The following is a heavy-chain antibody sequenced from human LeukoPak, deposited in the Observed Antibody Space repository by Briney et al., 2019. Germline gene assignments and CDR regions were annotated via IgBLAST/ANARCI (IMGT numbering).Heavy chain of an antibody. CDR2: INTYTGNP. CDR1: GYTFTSYA. J-gene: IGHJ4*02. D-gene: IGHD3-16*01. V-gene: IGHV7-4-1*02. Sequence: ASVKVSCKASGYTFTSYAINWVRQAPGQGLEWMGWINTYTGNPTYAQGSTGRFAFSLDTSVSTAYLQISSLEAEDTAVYYCARDFPRGGYWGQGTLVTVSS. CDR3: ARDFPRGGY.